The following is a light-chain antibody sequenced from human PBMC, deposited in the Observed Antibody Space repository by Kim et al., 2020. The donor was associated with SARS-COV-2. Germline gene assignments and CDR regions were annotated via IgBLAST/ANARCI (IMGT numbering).Light chain of an antibody. V-gene: IGKV3-20*01. Sequence: LSPGERATLSCRASQSIYSNSLAWYQQKPGQAPRLLMYDVSNRATGIPDRFSGSGSGTDFTLTISRLEPEDFAVYHCQQYSGSPRTFGQGTKLEIK. CDR1: QSIYSNS. CDR3: QQYSGSPRT. CDR2: DVS. J-gene: IGKJ1*01.